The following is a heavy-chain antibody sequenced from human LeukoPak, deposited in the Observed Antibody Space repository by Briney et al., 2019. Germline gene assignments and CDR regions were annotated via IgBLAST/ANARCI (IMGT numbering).Heavy chain of an antibody. Sequence: GGSLRLSCAASGFTFSSYAMSWVRQAPGKGLEWVSAISGSGGSTYYADSVKGRFTISRDNSKNTLYLQMNSLRAEDTAVYYCAKDGEQYYGSVPPSFFGYWGQGTLVTVSS. CDR2: ISGSGGST. CDR3: AKDGEQYYGSVPPSFFGY. D-gene: IGHD3-10*01. J-gene: IGHJ4*02. CDR1: GFTFSSYA. V-gene: IGHV3-23*01.